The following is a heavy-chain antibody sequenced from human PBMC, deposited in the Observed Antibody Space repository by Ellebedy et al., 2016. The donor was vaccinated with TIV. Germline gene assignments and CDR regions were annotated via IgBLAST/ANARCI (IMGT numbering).Heavy chain of an antibody. J-gene: IGHJ4*02. Sequence: AASVKVSCKASGYTFTSYAMHWARQAPGQRLEYMGWINVGNGNTKYSQKFQGRVTITRDTSASTAYMDLSSLRSEDTAVYYCARWDYVWGSYRLGPFDYWGQGTLVTVSS. V-gene: IGHV1-3*01. CDR1: GYTFTSYA. CDR2: INVGNGNT. D-gene: IGHD3-16*02. CDR3: ARWDYVWGSYRLGPFDY.